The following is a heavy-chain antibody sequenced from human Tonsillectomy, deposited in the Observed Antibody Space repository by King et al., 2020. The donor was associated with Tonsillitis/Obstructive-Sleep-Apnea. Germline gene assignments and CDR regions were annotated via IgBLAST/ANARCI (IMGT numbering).Heavy chain of an antibody. V-gene: IGHV4-34*01. CDR3: ARGYCTGGVCYKTYYYYMDV. D-gene: IGHD2-8*02. Sequence: VQLQQWGAGLLKPSETLSLTCAVYGGSFSGYYWSWIRQPPGKGLEWIGEINHSVSTHYNPSLKSRVTISVDTSKNQFSLKLISVTAEDTAVYYCARGYCTGGVCYKTYYYYMDVWGKGTTVTVSS. J-gene: IGHJ6*03. CDR2: INHSVST. CDR1: GGSFSGYY.